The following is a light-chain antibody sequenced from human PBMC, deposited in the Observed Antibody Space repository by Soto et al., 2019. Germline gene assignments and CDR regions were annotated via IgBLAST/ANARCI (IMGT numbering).Light chain of an antibody. V-gene: IGLV2-23*01. CDR1: SSDVGGYYF. CDR2: EGS. CDR3: CSYAGSSTYV. J-gene: IGLJ1*01. Sequence: QSVLTQPASVSGSPGQSITISCTGVSSDVGGYYFVSWYQHHSGKAPKLMIYEGSKRPSGVSNRFSGSKSDNTASLTISGLQAEDEADYYCCSYAGSSTYVFGTGTKVTVL.